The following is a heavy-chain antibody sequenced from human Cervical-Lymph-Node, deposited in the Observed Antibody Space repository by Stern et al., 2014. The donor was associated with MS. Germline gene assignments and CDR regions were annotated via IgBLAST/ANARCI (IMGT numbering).Heavy chain of an antibody. D-gene: IGHD4-17*01. J-gene: IGHJ4*02. CDR3: AKDVYGDYEGDY. CDR1: GFTFSSYA. CDR2: ISGSGGST. V-gene: IGHV3-23*01. Sequence: EVQLLESGGGLVQPGGSLRLSCAASGFTFSSYATSWVRQAPGKGLEWVSAISGSGGSTYYADSVKGRFTISRDNSKNTLYLQMNSLRAEDTAVYYCAKDVYGDYEGDYWGQGTLVTVSS.